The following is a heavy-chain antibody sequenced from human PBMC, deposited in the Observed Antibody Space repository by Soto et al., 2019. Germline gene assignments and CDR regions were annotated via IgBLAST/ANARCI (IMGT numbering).Heavy chain of an antibody. D-gene: IGHD2-21*02. J-gene: IGHJ4*01. CDR2: IYPGDSDT. Sequence: PGESLKISCKGSGYSFTSYWIGWVRQMPGKGLEWMGIIYPGDSDTRYSPSFQGQVTISADKSISTASLQWSSLKASDTAMYYCARLIYCGGDCFLSGIIDYWGHGTLVTVSS. V-gene: IGHV5-51*01. CDR3: ARLIYCGGDCFLSGIIDY. CDR1: GYSFTSYW.